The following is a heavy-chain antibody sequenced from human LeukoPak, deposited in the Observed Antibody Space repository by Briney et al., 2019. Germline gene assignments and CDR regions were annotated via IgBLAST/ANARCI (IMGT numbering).Heavy chain of an antibody. CDR2: INTDGSST. CDR3: ARDLGAAYYYGSGSYYVNDAFDI. Sequence: GGSLRLSCAASGITFSSYWMHWVRQAPGKGLVWVSRINTDGSSTSYADSVKGRFTISRDNAKNTLYLQMNSLRAEDTAVYYCARDLGAAYYYGSGSYYVNDAFDIWGQGTMVTVSS. CDR1: GITFSSYW. V-gene: IGHV3-74*01. J-gene: IGHJ3*02. D-gene: IGHD3-10*01.